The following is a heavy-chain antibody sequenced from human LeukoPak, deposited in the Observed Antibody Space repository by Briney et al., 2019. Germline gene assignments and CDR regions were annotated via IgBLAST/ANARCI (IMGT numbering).Heavy chain of an antibody. CDR2: INPSGGST. Sequence: ASVKASCKASGYTFTSYYMHWVRQAPGQGLEWMGIINPSGGSTSYAQKFQGRVTMTRDTSTSTVYMELSSLRSEDTAVYYCARVGSDYYDSSGYRGAFDIWGQGTMVTVSS. D-gene: IGHD3-22*01. J-gene: IGHJ3*02. CDR1: GYTFTSYY. CDR3: ARVGSDYYDSSGYRGAFDI. V-gene: IGHV1-46*01.